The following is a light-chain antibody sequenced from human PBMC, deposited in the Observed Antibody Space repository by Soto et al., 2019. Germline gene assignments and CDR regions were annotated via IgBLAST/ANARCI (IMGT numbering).Light chain of an antibody. Sequence: QSALTQPRSVSGSPGQSVTISCTGTSSDVGGYNYVSWYQQHPDKAPKLVIYDVSKRPSGVPDRFSGSKYGNTASLTISGLQAEGAAVYYCCSYAGSYTWVFGGGTQLPVL. J-gene: IGLJ3*02. CDR1: SSDVGGYNY. V-gene: IGLV2-11*01. CDR2: DVS. CDR3: CSYAGSYTWV.